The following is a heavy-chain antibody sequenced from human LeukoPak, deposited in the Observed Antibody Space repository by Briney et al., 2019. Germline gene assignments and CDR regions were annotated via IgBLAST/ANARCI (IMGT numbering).Heavy chain of an antibody. V-gene: IGHV3-73*01. J-gene: IGHJ4*02. Sequence: GGSLRLSCAASGFNFSGSAMHWVRQASGKGLEWVGHIGNKVSNYATEYAASLRGRFTISRDDSKDTAYLQVNSLKTEDTAVYYCAGNYDSWTGLNYWGQGTLVTVSS. D-gene: IGHD3-3*01. CDR1: GFNFSGSA. CDR2: IGNKVSNYAT. CDR3: AGNYDSWTGLNY.